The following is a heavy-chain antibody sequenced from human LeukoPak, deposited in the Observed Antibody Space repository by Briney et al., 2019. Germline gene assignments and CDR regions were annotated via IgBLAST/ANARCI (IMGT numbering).Heavy chain of an antibody. D-gene: IGHD1-1*01. CDR3: ARSRTTGTTWWAFNI. Sequence: SVKVCCKASGGTFSSYAISWGRQAPGQGLEWMGGIIPIFGTANYAQKFQGRVTITADESTSTAYMELSSLRSEDTAVYYCARSRTTGTTWWAFNIWGQGTMVTVSS. J-gene: IGHJ3*02. CDR2: IIPIFGTA. CDR1: GGTFSSYA. V-gene: IGHV1-69*13.